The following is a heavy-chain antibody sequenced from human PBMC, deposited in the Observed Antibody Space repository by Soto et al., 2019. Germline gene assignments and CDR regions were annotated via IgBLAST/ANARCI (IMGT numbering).Heavy chain of an antibody. D-gene: IGHD2-15*01. CDR3: ARELGYCSGGSCYDY. J-gene: IGHJ4*02. V-gene: IGHV3-66*01. Sequence: EVQLVESGGGLVQPGGSLRLSCAASGFTVSSNYMSWVRQAPGKGLEWVSVIYSGGSTYYADSVKGRFTISRDNSKKTLYLQMNSLRAEDTAVYYFARELGYCSGGSCYDYWGQGTLVTVSS. CDR1: GFTVSSNY. CDR2: IYSGGST.